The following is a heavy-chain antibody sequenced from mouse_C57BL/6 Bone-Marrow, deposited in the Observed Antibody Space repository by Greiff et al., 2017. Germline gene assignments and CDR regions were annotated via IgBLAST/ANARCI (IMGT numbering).Heavy chain of an antibody. V-gene: IGHV1-53*01. CDR1: GYTFTSYW. Sequence: QVQLQQPGTELVKPGASVELSCKASGYTFTSYWMHWVKQRPGQGLEWIGNINPSNGGTNYNEKFKSKATLTVDQSSSTAYMQLSSLTSEDSAVYYCAKGWLLRRDAMDYWGQGTSVTVSS. CDR3: AKGWLLRRDAMDY. J-gene: IGHJ4*01. CDR2: INPSNGGT. D-gene: IGHD2-3*01.